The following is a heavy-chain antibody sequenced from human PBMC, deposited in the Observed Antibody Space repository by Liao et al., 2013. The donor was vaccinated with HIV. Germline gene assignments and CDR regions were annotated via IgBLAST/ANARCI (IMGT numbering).Heavy chain of an antibody. V-gene: IGHV4-30-2*05. J-gene: IGHJ4*02. CDR3: AKEGALTVAGTLVPFDS. Sequence: QVHLQESGSGLVKPSETLSLSCAVSGGSINSDDYSWNWIRQTPEKGLEWIGHISDGGSSSYNPSLKGRVTISLDTSKNQFSLKLTSVTAADTAVYFCAKEGALTVAGTLVPFDSWGQGIVVTVSS. D-gene: IGHD6-19*01. CDR1: GGSINSDDYS. CDR2: ISDGGSS.